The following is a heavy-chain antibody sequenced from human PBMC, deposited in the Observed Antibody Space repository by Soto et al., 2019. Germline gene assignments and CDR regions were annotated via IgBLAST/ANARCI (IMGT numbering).Heavy chain of an antibody. CDR2: ISSSSDYI. D-gene: IGHD4-4*01. J-gene: IGHJ3*02. CDR3: AKSPTGDAFDM. CDR1: GFTFSSYS. V-gene: IGHV3-21*01. Sequence: EVQLVESGGGLVKPGGSLRLSCAASGFTFSSYSINWVRQAPGKGLEWVSSISSSSDYIFYADSVTGRFTISRDNAKNSAYVHRNSLRAEDTAVYYCAKSPTGDAFDMWGQGTMVTVS.